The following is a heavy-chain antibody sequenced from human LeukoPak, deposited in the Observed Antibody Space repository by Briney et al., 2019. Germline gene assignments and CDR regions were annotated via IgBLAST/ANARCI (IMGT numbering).Heavy chain of an antibody. CDR2: IYSGGST. D-gene: IGHD3-22*01. J-gene: IGHJ6*02. CDR3: ARDGPLSSGLLGYGMDV. Sequence: GGSLRLSCAASGFTVSSNYMSWVRQGPGKGLEWVSVIYSGGSTYYADSVKGRFTISRHNSKNTLYLQMNSLRAEDTAVYYCARDGPLSSGLLGYGMDVWGQGTTVTVSS. V-gene: IGHV3-53*04. CDR1: GFTVSSNY.